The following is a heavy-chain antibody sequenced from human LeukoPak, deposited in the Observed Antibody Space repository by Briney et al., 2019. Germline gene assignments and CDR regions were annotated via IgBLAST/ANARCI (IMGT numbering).Heavy chain of an antibody. CDR3: ARQVYYYDSRYYYYYYMDV. D-gene: IGHD3-22*01. Sequence: PSVKVSCKASGSTFTSYGISWVRQAPGQGLEWIGWISAYNGNTNYAQKLQGRVTMTTDTSTSTAYMELRSLRSDDTAVYYCARQVYYYDSRYYYYYYMDVWGKGTTVTVSS. CDR1: GSTFTSYG. V-gene: IGHV1-18*01. CDR2: ISAYNGNT. J-gene: IGHJ6*03.